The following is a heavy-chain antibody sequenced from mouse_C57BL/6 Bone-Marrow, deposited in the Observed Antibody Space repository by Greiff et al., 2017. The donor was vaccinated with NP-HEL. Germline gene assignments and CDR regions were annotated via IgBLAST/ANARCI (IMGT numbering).Heavy chain of an antibody. J-gene: IGHJ1*03. CDR3: AREDVYGSSYGYFDV. D-gene: IGHD1-1*01. Sequence: VQLQQSGPELVKPGASVKIPCKASGYTFTDYNMDWVKQSHGKSLEWIGDINPNNGGTIYNQKFKGKATLTVDKSSSPAYMERRSLTSEHTAVDYCAREDVYGSSYGYFDVWGTGTTVTVSS. V-gene: IGHV1-18*01. CDR1: GYTFTDYN. CDR2: INPNNGGT.